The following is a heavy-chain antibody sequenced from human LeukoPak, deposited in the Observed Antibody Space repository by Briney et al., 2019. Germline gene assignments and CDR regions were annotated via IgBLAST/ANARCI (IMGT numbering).Heavy chain of an antibody. CDR2: IYYSGTT. Sequence: SETLSLTCTVSGGSISSSSYDWGWIRQPPGKGLEGIGSIYYSGTTYYNPSLKSRVTISLDTSRNQFSLNLSAVSAADTAVYYCARDTGGTYYYGSGTYYSPGWFDPWGQGTLVTVSS. D-gene: IGHD3-10*01. CDR1: GGSISSSSYD. V-gene: IGHV4-39*07. CDR3: ARDTGGTYYYGSGTYYSPGWFDP. J-gene: IGHJ5*02.